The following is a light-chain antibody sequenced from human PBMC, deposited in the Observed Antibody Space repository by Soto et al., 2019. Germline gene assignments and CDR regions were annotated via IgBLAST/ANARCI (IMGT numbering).Light chain of an antibody. CDR3: QQYHNLPLT. V-gene: IGKV3-15*01. Sequence: IVLTQSPATLSVPPGERATLSCRASQSVSGHLDWYQQKPGQAPRLLIYDASTRATGIPARFSGSGSGAEFTLTISSLQSEDFAVYYCQQYHNLPLTFGGGTKVDI. CDR2: DAS. CDR1: QSVSGH. J-gene: IGKJ4*01.